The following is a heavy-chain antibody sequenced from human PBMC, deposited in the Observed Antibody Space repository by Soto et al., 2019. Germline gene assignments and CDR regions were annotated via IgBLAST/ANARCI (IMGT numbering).Heavy chain of an antibody. J-gene: IGHJ4*02. CDR3: AHRPSGWYLFDY. Sequence: QITLKESGPTLVRPTQTLTLTCTFSGFSLSTSGLGVGWIRQPPGKALEWLALIYWNDDKRNSPSLKARLTITKDTSKNQVVLTMTNMDPVDTATYCCAHRPSGWYLFDYWGQGTLVTLSS. D-gene: IGHD6-19*01. V-gene: IGHV2-5*01. CDR2: IYWNDDK. CDR1: GFSLSTSGLG.